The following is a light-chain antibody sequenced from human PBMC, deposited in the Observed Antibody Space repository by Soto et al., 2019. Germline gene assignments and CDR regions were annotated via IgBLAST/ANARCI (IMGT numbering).Light chain of an antibody. Sequence: QSVLTQPPSASGTPGQRVTISCSGSSSHIGSNPVNWYQQLPGTAPKLLIYSNNQRPSGVPDRFSGSKSGTSASLAISGLQSEDEADYYCAAWDNSLNAYVFGTGTKLTVL. CDR2: SNN. V-gene: IGLV1-44*01. CDR1: SSHIGSNP. CDR3: AAWDNSLNAYV. J-gene: IGLJ1*01.